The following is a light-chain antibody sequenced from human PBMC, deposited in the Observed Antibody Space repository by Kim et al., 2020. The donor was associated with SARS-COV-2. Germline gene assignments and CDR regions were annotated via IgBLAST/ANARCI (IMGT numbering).Light chain of an antibody. CDR3: QQYSSSPAT. CDR2: GAS. J-gene: IGKJ1*01. V-gene: IGKV3-20*01. CDR1: QSVSSNY. Sequence: EIVLTQSPGTLSLSPGERATLSCRASQSVSSNYLAWYQQKPGQAPRLLIYGASSRATGIPDRFSGSGSGTDFTLTITRLEPEDFAVYYCQQYSSSPATFVQRTKVDIK.